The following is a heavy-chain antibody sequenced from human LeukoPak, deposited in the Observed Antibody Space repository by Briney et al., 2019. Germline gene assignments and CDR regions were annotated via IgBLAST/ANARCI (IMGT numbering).Heavy chain of an antibody. CDR2: YDPAEGKT. CDR1: GRSLNILA. Sequence: ASVKVSCKVSGRSLNILAMHWVRLAPGKGPEWLGGYDPAEGKTLFAKQFQGRVSMTEDTSTNIAYMELTGLRSEDTAVYYCAIEPAYHEYPEGRFDPWGQGTLVTVSS. D-gene: IGHD1-14*01. CDR3: AIEPAYHEYPEGRFDP. J-gene: IGHJ5*02. V-gene: IGHV1-24*01.